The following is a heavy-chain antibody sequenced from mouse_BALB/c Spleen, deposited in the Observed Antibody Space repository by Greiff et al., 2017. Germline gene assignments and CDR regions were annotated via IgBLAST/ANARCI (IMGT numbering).Heavy chain of an antibody. D-gene: IGHD3-1*01. J-gene: IGHJ3*01. Sequence: VKLVESGAELARPGASVKLSCKASGYTFTSYWMQWVKQRPGQGLEWIGAIYPGDGDTRYTQKFKGKATLTADKSSSTAYMQLSSLASEDSAVYYCARSGSSGYSWFAYWGQGTLVTVSA. V-gene: IGHV1-87*01. CDR3: ARSGSSGYSWFAY. CDR1: GYTFTSYW. CDR2: IYPGDGDT.